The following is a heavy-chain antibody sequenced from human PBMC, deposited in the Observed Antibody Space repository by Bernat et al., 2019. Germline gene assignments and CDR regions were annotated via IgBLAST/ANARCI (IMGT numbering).Heavy chain of an antibody. D-gene: IGHD7-27*01. CDR2: ISYDGSNK. Sequence: QVQVVESGGGVVQPGRSLRLSCAASGFTFSSSAMHWVRQAPGKGLEWVAVISYDGSNKYYADSVRGRFTISRDNSKNTLYLQMNSLRAEDTGVYCWARDQALTPSEYYFDYWGQGTLVTVSS. CDR1: GFTFSSSA. J-gene: IGHJ4*02. V-gene: IGHV3-30*01. CDR3: ARDQALTPSEYYFDY.